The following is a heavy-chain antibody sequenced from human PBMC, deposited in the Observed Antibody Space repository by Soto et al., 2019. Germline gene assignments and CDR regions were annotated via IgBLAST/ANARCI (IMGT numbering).Heavy chain of an antibody. Sequence: QVQLVESGGGLVKPGGSLRLSCAASGFTFSDYYMNWIRQAPGKGLEWVSYISSSGSTIYYAASVKGRFTISRDNAKNSLYLQMKSLRAEDTAVYYCARDRCNGVCQRSDGMDVWRQGTTVTVS. CDR3: ARDRCNGVCQRSDGMDV. D-gene: IGHD2-8*01. CDR1: GFTFSDYY. CDR2: ISSSGSTI. J-gene: IGHJ6*02. V-gene: IGHV3-11*01.